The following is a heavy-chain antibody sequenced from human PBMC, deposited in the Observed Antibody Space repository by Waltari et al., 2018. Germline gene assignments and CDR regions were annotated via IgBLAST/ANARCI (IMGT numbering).Heavy chain of an antibody. V-gene: IGHV1-2*06. J-gene: IGHJ4*02. CDR2: INPNSGGT. Sequence: QVQLVQSGAEVKKPGASVKVACRASGYTFTGYNRHGGRQAPGQGLEWMGRINPNSGGTNYAQKFQGRVTMTRDTSISTAYMELSRLRSDDTAVYYCARGEAARLDYWGQGTLVTVSS. CDR3: ARGEAARLDY. D-gene: IGHD6-6*01. CDR1: GYTFTGYN.